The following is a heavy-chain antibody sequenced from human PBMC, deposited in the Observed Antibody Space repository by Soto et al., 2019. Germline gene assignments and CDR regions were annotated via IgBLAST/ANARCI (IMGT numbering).Heavy chain of an antibody. CDR2: IYGTGSA. CDR1: GASISSGDYS. D-gene: IGHD3-22*01. CDR3: AREYQGSSGDYIDY. Sequence: QVQLQESGPGLVEPSQTLSLTCDVSGASISSGDYSWSWIRQAPGQGLEWIGYIYGTGSAYYSPSLRSRVTISLGTSQDQFSLRLTSVTAADTAVYYCAREYQGSSGDYIDYWGQGILVTVTS. V-gene: IGHV4-30-4*01. J-gene: IGHJ4*02.